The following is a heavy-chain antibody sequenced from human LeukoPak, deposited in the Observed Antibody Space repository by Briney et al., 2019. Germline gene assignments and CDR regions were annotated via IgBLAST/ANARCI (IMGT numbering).Heavy chain of an antibody. CDR3: VKEASRAYFDY. J-gene: IGHJ4*02. Sequence: GGPLRLSCAASGFTFSSSAMSWVRQAPGKGLEWVSAISGSGSNTCYADSVKGRLTISRDNSKNTLYLQMSSLRAEDTAVYYCVKEASRAYFDYWGQGTLVTVSS. CDR1: GFTFSSSA. D-gene: IGHD2-2*01. CDR2: ISGSGSNT. V-gene: IGHV3-23*01.